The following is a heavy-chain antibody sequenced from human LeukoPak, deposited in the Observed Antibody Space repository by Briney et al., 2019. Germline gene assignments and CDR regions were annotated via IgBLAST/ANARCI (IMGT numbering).Heavy chain of an antibody. CDR2: INHSGST. CDR3: ARSFRSRYDAFDI. J-gene: IGHJ3*02. CDR1: GGSFSGYY. Sequence: SETLSLTCAVYGGSFSGYYWSWIRQPPGKGLEWIGEINHSGSTNHNPSLKSRVTISVDTSKNQFSLKLSSVTAADTAVYYCARSFRSRYDAFDIWGQGTMVTASS. D-gene: IGHD6-13*01. V-gene: IGHV4-34*01.